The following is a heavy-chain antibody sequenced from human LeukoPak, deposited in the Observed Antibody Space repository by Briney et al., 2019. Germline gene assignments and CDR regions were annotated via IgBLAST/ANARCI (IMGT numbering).Heavy chain of an antibody. CDR2: IKHSGST. CDR1: GGSFSGYY. J-gene: IGHJ4*02. V-gene: IGHV4-34*01. Sequence: PSETLSLICAVYGGSFSGYYWSWIRQPPGKGLEWIGEIKHSGSTNYNPSLKSRVTISVDTSKNQFSLKLSSVTAADTAVYYCARGSGGATFDYWGQGTLVTVSS. D-gene: IGHD1-26*01. CDR3: ARGSGGATFDY.